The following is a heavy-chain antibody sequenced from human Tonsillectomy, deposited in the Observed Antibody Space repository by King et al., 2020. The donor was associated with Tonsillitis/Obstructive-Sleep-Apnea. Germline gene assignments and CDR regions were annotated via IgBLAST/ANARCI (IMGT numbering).Heavy chain of an antibody. CDR2: IYYSGST. D-gene: IGHD2-2*01. J-gene: IGHJ5*02. CDR3: ARPRGDIVVVPAAYNWFDP. Sequence: QLQESGPGLVKPSETLSLTCTVSGGSISSSSYYWGWIRQPPGKGLEWIGSIYYSGSTYYNPSLKSRVTIPVDTSKNQFSLKLSSVTAADTAVYYCARPRGDIVVVPAAYNWFDPWGQGTLVTVSS. CDR1: GGSISSSSYY. V-gene: IGHV4-39*01.